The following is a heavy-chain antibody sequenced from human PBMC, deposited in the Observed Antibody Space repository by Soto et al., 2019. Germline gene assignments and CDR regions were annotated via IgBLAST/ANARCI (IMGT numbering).Heavy chain of an antibody. CDR2: VYYSGST. J-gene: IGHJ4*02. CDR3: ARDHSSSSSFDY. D-gene: IGHD6-6*01. CDR1: GGSISSGGYY. Sequence: SETLSLTCTVSGGSISSGGYYWRWIRQHPGKGLEWIGYVYYSGSTYYNPSLKSRVTISVDTSKNQFSLKLSSVTAADTAVYYCARDHSSSSSFDYWGQGTLVTVSS. V-gene: IGHV4-31*03.